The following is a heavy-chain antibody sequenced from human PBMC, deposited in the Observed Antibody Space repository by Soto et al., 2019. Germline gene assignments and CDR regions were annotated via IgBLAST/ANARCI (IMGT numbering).Heavy chain of an antibody. J-gene: IGHJ6*03. CDR2: FDHEDDET. CDR3: ATNVVHYGDYDYYYYYMDV. Sequence: EASVKVSCKVSGYTLTELSMHWVRQAPGKGHKRMEGFDHEDDETIYAQKFQGRVTMTEDTSTDTAYMELSSLRSEDTAVYFCATNVVHYGDYDYYYYYMDVWGKGTTVTVSS. CDR1: GYTLTELS. D-gene: IGHD4-17*01. V-gene: IGHV1-24*01.